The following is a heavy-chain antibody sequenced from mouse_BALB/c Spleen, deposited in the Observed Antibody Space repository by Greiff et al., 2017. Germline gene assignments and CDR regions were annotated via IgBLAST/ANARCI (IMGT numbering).Heavy chain of an antibody. CDR2: IWAGGST. D-gene: IGHD2-1*01. J-gene: IGHJ4*01. V-gene: IGHV2-9*02. CDR1: GFSLTSYG. Sequence: VMLVESGPGLVAPSQSLSITCTVSGFSLTSYGVHWVRQPPGKGLEWLGVIWAGGSTNYNSALMSRLSISKDNSKSQVFLKMNSLQTDDTAMYYCARDIYSMAMDYWGQGTSVTVSS. CDR3: ARDIYSMAMDY.